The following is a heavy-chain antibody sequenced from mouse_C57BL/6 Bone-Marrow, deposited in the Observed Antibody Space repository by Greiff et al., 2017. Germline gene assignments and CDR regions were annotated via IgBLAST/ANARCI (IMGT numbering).Heavy chain of an antibody. J-gene: IGHJ2*01. Sequence: QVQLQQSGAELARPGASVKLSCKASGYTFPSYGISWVKQRTGQGLEWIGEISPRSGNTYYNEKFKCKATLTADKSSSTAYMELRSLTSEDSAVYFCARDAYNYFDYWGQGTTLTVSS. CDR2: ISPRSGNT. CDR3: ARDAYNYFDY. V-gene: IGHV1-81*01. CDR1: GYTFPSYG. D-gene: IGHD6-5*01.